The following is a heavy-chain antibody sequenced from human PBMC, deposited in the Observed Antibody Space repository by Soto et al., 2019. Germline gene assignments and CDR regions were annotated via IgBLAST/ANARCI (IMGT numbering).Heavy chain of an antibody. V-gene: IGHV3-7*01. CDR1: GFTFSSYW. CDR3: ARIPITMIVVVLIRRDFDY. Sequence: PGGSLRLSCAASGFTFSSYWMSWVRQAPGKGLEWVANIKQDGSEKYYVDSVKGRFTISRDNAKNSLYLQMNSLRAEDTAVYYCARIPITMIVVVLIRRDFDYWGQGTLVTVSS. J-gene: IGHJ4*02. D-gene: IGHD3-22*01. CDR2: IKQDGSEK.